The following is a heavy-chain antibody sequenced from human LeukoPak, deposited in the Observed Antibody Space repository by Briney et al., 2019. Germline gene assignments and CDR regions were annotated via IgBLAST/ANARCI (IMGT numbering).Heavy chain of an antibody. CDR3: ARAIGLLWFGEFRNWFDP. CDR1: GYSISSGYY. V-gene: IGHV4-38-2*02. CDR2: IYHSGST. J-gene: IGHJ5*02. Sequence: SETLSLTCTVSGYSISSGYYWGWIRQPPGKGLEWIGSIYHSGSTYYNPSLKSRVTISVDTSKNQFSLKLSSVTAADTAVYYCARAIGLLWFGEFRNWFDPWGQGTLVTVSS. D-gene: IGHD3-10*01.